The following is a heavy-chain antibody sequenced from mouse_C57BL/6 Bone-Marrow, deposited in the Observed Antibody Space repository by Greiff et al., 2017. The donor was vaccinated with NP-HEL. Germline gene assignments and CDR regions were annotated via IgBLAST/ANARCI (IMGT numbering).Heavy chain of an antibody. D-gene: IGHD2-2*01. V-gene: IGHV1-26*01. CDR2: INPNNGGT. J-gene: IGHJ2*01. CDR3: ESYDGYDGYCFDC. CDR1: GYTFTDYY. Sequence: EVQLQQSGPELVKPGASVKISCKASGYTFTDYYMNWVKQSPGKSLEWIGDINPNNGGTSYNQKFKGKATLTVDKSSSTAYMELRSLTSEDSAVYYCESYDGYDGYCFDCWGQGTTRTVSS.